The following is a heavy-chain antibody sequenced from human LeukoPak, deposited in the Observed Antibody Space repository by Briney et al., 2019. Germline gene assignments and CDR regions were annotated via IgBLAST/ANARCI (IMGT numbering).Heavy chain of an antibody. CDR1: GVNFSSHA. CDR2: ISDNGGST. D-gene: IGHD6-19*01. Sequence: GGSLRLSCSSSGVNFSSHAMHWVRQAPGKGLEYVSGISDNGGSTFYADSVKGRFTISRDNSKNRLYLQMSSLRGEDTAVYYCYISGWTEDIDNWGQGTLVTVSS. J-gene: IGHJ4*02. CDR3: YISGWTEDIDN. V-gene: IGHV3-64D*06.